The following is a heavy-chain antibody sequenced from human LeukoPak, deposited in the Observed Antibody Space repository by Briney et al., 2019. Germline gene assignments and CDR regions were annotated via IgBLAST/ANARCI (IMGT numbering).Heavy chain of an antibody. D-gene: IGHD5-12*01. Sequence: GSLRLPCAASGVAVRNSYMSWVRQAPGKGAEWVSSISSSSSYIYYADSVKGRFTISRDNAKNSLYLQMNSLRAEDTAVYYCARGGRNSGYDYDYWGQGTLVTVSS. J-gene: IGHJ4*02. V-gene: IGHV3-21*01. CDR2: ISSSSSYI. CDR1: GVAVRNSY. CDR3: ARGGRNSGYDYDY.